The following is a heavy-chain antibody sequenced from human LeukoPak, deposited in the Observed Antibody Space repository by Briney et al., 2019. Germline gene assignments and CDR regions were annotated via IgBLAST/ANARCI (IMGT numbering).Heavy chain of an antibody. Sequence: ASVKVSCKASGYTFTGYYMHWVRQAPGQGLEWMGWINTNTGNPTYAQGFTGRFVFSLDTSVSTAYLQISSLKAEDTAVYYCARVMTTVDLNYYYYGMDVWGQGTTVTVSS. CDR2: INTNTGNP. CDR1: GYTFTGYY. J-gene: IGHJ6*02. D-gene: IGHD4-17*01. CDR3: ARVMTTVDLNYYYYGMDV. V-gene: IGHV7-4-1*02.